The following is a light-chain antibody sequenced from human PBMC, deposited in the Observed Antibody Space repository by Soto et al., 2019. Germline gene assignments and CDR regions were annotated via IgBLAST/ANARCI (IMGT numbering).Light chain of an antibody. J-gene: IGLJ1*01. CDR2: EVV. Sequence: QSALTQPASVSGSPGQSITISCTGTSNDVGNGYDSVSWYQHHPGKAPKLIIYEVVNRPSGVSNRFSGSKSGNTASLTISGLQAEDEADYYCGSYTTDISPYVFGTGTKLTVL. CDR3: GSYTTDISPYV. V-gene: IGLV2-14*01. CDR1: SNDVGNGYDS.